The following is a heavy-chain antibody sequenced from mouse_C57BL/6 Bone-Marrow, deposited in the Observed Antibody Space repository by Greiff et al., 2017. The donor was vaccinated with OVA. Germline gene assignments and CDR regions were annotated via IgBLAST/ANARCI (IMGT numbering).Heavy chain of an antibody. Sequence: QVQLKQPGAELVKPGASVTVSCKASGYTFTSYWMHWVKQRPGQGLEWIGRIHPSDSDTNYNQKFKGKATLTVDKSSSTAYMQLSSLTSEDSAVYYCAMGVTTVDAMDYWGQGTSVTVSS. J-gene: IGHJ4*01. D-gene: IGHD1-1*01. CDR3: AMGVTTVDAMDY. CDR2: IHPSDSDT. V-gene: IGHV1-74*01. CDR1: GYTFTSYW.